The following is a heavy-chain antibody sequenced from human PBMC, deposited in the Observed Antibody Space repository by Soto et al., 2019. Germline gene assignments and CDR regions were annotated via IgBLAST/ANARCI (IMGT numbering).Heavy chain of an antibody. Sequence: EVQLVESGGGLVQPGGSLRLSCAASGFTVSSNYMSWVRQAPGKGPEWVSVIYSGGSTYYADSVKGRFTISRDNSKNTLYLQMNSLRAEDTAVYYCARDLGGSGYYTGFDYWGQGTLVTVSS. CDR3: ARDLGGSGYYTGFDY. CDR1: GFTVSSNY. V-gene: IGHV3-66*01. J-gene: IGHJ4*02. D-gene: IGHD3-3*01. CDR2: IYSGGST.